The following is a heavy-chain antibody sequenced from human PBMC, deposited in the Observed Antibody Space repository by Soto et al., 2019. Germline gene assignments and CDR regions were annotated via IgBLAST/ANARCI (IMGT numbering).Heavy chain of an antibody. J-gene: IGHJ3*02. V-gene: IGHV4-39*01. CDR3: ARVETGAFDI. CDR1: GGSISSSSYY. CDR2: IYYRGST. D-gene: IGHD3-10*01. Sequence: QLQLQESGPGLVKPSENLSLTCTVSGGSISSSSYYWGWIRQPPGKGLEWIRSIYYRGSTYYNPSLKSRVTISVDTSKNQFSLKLSSVTAADTAVYYCARVETGAFDIWGQGTMVTVSS.